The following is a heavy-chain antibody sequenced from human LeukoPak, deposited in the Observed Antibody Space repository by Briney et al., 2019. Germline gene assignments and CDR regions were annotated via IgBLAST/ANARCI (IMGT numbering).Heavy chain of an antibody. V-gene: IGHV4-34*01. CDR3: ARARITIFVLPTGWFDP. Sequence: SEALSLTCAGYGGSFSGYYWSWIRQPPGKGLEWIGEINQSGSTNYNPSRKSRVTISVDTSKNQFSLKLSSVTAADTAVYYCARARITIFVLPTGWFDPWGQGTLVTVSS. CDR2: INQSGST. D-gene: IGHD3-3*01. J-gene: IGHJ5*02. CDR1: GGSFSGYY.